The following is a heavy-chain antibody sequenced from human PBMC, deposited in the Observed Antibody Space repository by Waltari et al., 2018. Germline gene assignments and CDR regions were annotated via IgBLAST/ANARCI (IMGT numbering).Heavy chain of an antibody. CDR1: GITLKSYG. Sequence: QVRLVASGGGVVQSGRSLRLSCAGSGITLKSYGMHGVGQPPGKGLEWVAVVSQFGANTFYADSVKGRFTISRDDSKNTVSLQIHSLRAEDTAVYFCAKDPAYSEYYYYGMDLWGQGTTVTVSS. CDR2: VSQFGANT. J-gene: IGHJ6*02. V-gene: IGHV3-30*18. D-gene: IGHD2-15*01. CDR3: AKDPAYSEYYYYGMDL.